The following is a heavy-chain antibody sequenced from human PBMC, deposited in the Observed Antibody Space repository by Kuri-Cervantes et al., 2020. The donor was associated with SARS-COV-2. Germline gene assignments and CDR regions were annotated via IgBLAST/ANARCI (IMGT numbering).Heavy chain of an antibody. J-gene: IGHJ4*02. D-gene: IGHD2-15*01. CDR1: GGSISSYS. Sequence: SETRSPTCTVPGGSISSYSWSWIRQPPGKGLEWIGYIYYSGSTNYNPSLKSRVTISVDTSKNQFSLKLSSVAAADTAVYYCAREGYCSGGSCFDYWGQGTLVTVSS. CDR3: AREGYCSGGSCFDY. CDR2: IYYSGST. V-gene: IGHV4-59*01.